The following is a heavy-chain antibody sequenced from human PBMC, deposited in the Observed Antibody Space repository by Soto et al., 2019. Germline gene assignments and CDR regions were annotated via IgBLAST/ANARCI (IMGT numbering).Heavy chain of an antibody. Sequence: GASVKVSCKASGYTFTSYYMHWVRQAPGQGLEWMGIINPSGGSTSYAQKFQGRVTMTRDTSTSTVYMELSSLRSEDTAVYYCARGSEYQLLKPEYYYGMDVWGQGTTVTVSS. CDR1: GYTFTSYY. CDR2: INPSGGST. CDR3: ARGSEYQLLKPEYYYGMDV. D-gene: IGHD2-2*01. J-gene: IGHJ6*02. V-gene: IGHV1-46*01.